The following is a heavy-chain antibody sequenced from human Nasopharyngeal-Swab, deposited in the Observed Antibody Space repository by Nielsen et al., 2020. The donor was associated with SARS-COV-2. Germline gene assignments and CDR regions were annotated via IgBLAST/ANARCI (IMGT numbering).Heavy chain of an antibody. CDR3: ARFSNKGNRYWFFDL. CDR1: GFTFSSYG. D-gene: IGHD1-14*01. V-gene: IGHV3-30*03. Sequence: GESLKISCAASGFTFSSYGMHWARQAPGKGLEWVAYISYDGSRERYVDSVKGRFIISRDNAGTSLSLQMNSLRAEDTAVYYCARFSNKGNRYWFFDLWGRGTLVTVSS. CDR2: ISYDGSRE. J-gene: IGHJ2*01.